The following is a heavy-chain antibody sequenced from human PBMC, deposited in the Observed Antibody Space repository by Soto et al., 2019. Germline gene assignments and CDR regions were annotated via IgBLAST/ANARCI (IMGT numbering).Heavy chain of an antibody. Sequence: PWETLSLTCTVSGGSISSTTYFWAWIRQSPGKGPEWIGSIYYSGSTYFNPSLRSRVTMSVDTSENQFSLRLNSVTAADTAMYYCARQGSSGDYFRNFLWFDPWGQGTLVTVSS. D-gene: IGHD3-10*01. CDR3: ARQGSSGDYFRNFLWFDP. J-gene: IGHJ5*02. CDR1: GGSISSTTYF. V-gene: IGHV4-39*01. CDR2: IYYSGST.